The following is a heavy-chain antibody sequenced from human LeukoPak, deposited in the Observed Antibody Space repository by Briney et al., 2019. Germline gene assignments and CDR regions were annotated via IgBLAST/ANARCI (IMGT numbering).Heavy chain of an antibody. CDR1: GFISSYA. CDR3: AKDRTWIQLWLSDY. D-gene: IGHD5-18*01. Sequence: GGSLRLSCAASGFISSYAMNWVRQAPGKGLEWVSGISGSGGTTYYTDSVRGRFTISRDNSKNTLYLQMNSLRAEDTAVYYCAKDRTWIQLWLSDYWGQGTLVTVSS. V-gene: IGHV3-23*01. CDR2: ISGSGGTT. J-gene: IGHJ4*02.